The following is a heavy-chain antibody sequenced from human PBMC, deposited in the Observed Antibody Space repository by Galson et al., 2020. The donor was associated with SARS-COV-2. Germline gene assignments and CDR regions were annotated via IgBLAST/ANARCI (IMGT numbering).Heavy chain of an antibody. J-gene: IGHJ6*02. CDR1: GFTFSSYE. CDR3: ARDRWYYDSSGPDYYYYGMDV. D-gene: IGHD3-22*01. V-gene: IGHV3-48*03. CDR2: ISSSGSTI. Sequence: GGSLRLSCAASGFTFSSYEMNWVRQAPGKGLEWVSYISSSGSTIYYADSVKGRFTISRDNAKNSLYLQMNSLRAEDTAVYYCARDRWYYDSSGPDYYYYGMDVWGQGTTVTVS.